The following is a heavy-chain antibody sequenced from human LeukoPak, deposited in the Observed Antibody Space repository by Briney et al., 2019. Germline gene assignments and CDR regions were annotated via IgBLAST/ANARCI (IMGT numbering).Heavy chain of an antibody. CDR3: EAASGSDAFDI. CDR1: GGSISSSSYY. D-gene: IGHD6-13*01. Sequence: PSETLSLTCTVSGGSISSSSYYWGWIRQPPGKGLEWIGSIYYSGSTYYNPSLKSRVTISVDTSKNQFSLQLNSVTPEDTAVYYCEAASGSDAFDIWGQGTMVTVSS. CDR2: IYYSGST. J-gene: IGHJ3*02. V-gene: IGHV4-39*01.